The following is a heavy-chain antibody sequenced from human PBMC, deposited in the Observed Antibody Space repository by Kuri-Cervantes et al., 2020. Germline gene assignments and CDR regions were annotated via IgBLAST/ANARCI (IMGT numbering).Heavy chain of an antibody. Sequence: GSLRLSCTVSGGSISSYYWSWIRQPPGKGLEWIGYISYSGSTTYNPSLKSRVTISLDTPKNQLSLRLSSVTAADTAMYYCARDSTIEGIVRAFDIWGQGTMVTVSS. V-gene: IGHV4-59*12. CDR3: ARDSTIEGIVRAFDI. CDR1: GGSISSYY. CDR2: ISYSGST. D-gene: IGHD2-8*01. J-gene: IGHJ3*02.